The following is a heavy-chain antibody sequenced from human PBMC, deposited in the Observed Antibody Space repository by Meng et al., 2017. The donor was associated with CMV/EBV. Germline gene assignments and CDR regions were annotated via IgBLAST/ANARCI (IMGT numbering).Heavy chain of an antibody. CDR2: INPSGGST. J-gene: IGHJ5*02. Sequence: ASVKVSCKASGYTFTSYDINWVRQATGQGLEWMGIINPSGGSTSYAQKFQGRVTMTRDTSTSTVYMELSSLRSEDTAVYYCARERATCGGDCYRGWLDPWGQGTLVTVSS. CDR1: GYTFTSYD. D-gene: IGHD2-21*01. CDR3: ARERATCGGDCYRGWLDP. V-gene: IGHV1-46*01.